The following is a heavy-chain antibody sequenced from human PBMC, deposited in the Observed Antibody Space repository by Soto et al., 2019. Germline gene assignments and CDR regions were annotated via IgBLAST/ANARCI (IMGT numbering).Heavy chain of an antibody. D-gene: IGHD3-10*01. CDR2: MNPNSGNT. J-gene: IGHJ6*02. Sequence: ASVKVSFKASGYTFTSYDINWVRQATGQGLEWMGWMNPNSGNTGYAQKFQGRVTMTRNTSISTAYMELSSLRSEDTAVYYCARYGWFGELLHYYYYYGMDVWGQGTTVTVSS. CDR1: GYTFTSYD. V-gene: IGHV1-8*01. CDR3: ARYGWFGELLHYYYYYGMDV.